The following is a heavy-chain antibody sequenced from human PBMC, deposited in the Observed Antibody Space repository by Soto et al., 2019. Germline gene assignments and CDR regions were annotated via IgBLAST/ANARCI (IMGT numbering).Heavy chain of an antibody. D-gene: IGHD1-26*01. CDR3: ARDLEGATKWGWFDP. CDR1: GGTFSSYA. CDR2: IIPIFVTA. J-gene: IGHJ5*02. V-gene: IGHV1-69*01. Sequence: QVQLVQSGAEVKKPGSSVKVSCKASGGTFSSYAISWVRQAPGQGLEWMGGIIPIFVTANYAQKFQGRVTITADESTSTAYMELSSLRSEDTAVYYCARDLEGATKWGWFDPWGQGTLVTVSS.